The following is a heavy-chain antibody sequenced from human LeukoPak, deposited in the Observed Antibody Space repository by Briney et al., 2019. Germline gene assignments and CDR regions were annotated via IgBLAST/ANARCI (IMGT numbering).Heavy chain of an antibody. Sequence: GGSLRLSCATSGFTFSSYGIHWVRQAPGKGMEWVAVVSNDGRNEYYADSVQGRFSISRDNSKNTVYLQMNSLRAEDTAVYYCARDSASTPLYYWGQGTLVTVSS. CDR2: VSNDGRNE. J-gene: IGHJ4*02. D-gene: IGHD1-26*01. V-gene: IGHV3-33*01. CDR3: ARDSASTPLYY. CDR1: GFTFSSYG.